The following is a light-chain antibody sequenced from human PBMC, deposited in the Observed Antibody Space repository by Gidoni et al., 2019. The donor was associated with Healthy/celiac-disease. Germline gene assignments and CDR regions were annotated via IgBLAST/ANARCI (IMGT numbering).Light chain of an antibody. V-gene: IGKV1-39*01. CDR2: AAS. Sequence: DIQMPQSPSSLSASVGDRVTITCRASQSISSYLNWYQQNPGKAPKLLIYAASSLQSGVPSRFSGSGSGTDFTLTISSLQPEDFATYYCQQSYSTPFTFGPGTKVDIK. J-gene: IGKJ3*01. CDR1: QSISSY. CDR3: QQSYSTPFT.